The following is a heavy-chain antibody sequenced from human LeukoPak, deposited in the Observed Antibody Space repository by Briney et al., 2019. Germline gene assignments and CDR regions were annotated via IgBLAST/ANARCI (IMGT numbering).Heavy chain of an antibody. V-gene: IGHV4-61*02. J-gene: IGHJ5*02. CDR1: GGSFSSGSYY. D-gene: IGHD1-1*01. Sequence: PSETLSLTCTVSGGSFSSGSYYWSWIRQPAGKGLEWIGRIYTSGSTNYNPALKSRVTISIDTSKNQFSLKLRSVTAADTAVYYCARHRTRLNWFDPWGQGTLVTVSS. CDR2: IYTSGST. CDR3: ARHRTRLNWFDP.